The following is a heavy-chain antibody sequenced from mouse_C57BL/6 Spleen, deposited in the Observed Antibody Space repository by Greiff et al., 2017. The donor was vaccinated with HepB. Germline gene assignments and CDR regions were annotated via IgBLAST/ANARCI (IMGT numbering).Heavy chain of an antibody. J-gene: IGHJ3*01. Sequence: EVHLVESGGGLVKPGGSLKLSCAASGFTFSDYGMHWVRQAPEKGLEWVAYSSSGSSTIYYADTVKGRFTISRDNAKNTLFLQMTSLRSEDTAMYYCAIDSSGPFAYWGQGTLVTVSA. CDR1: GFTFSDYG. CDR3: AIDSSGPFAY. V-gene: IGHV5-17*01. D-gene: IGHD3-2*02. CDR2: SSSGSSTI.